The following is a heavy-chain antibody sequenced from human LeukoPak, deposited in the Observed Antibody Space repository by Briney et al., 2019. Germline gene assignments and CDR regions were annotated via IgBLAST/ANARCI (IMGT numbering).Heavy chain of an antibody. CDR1: GFTFSSYG. CDR2: ISYDGSNK. CDR3: AKSLSQWELLLFDY. D-gene: IGHD1-26*01. Sequence: GGSLRLSCAASGFTFSSYGMHWVRQAPGKGLEWVAVISYDGSNKYYADSVKGRFTISRDNSKNTLYLQMNSLRAEDTAVYYCAKSLSQWELLLFDYWGQGTLVTVSS. V-gene: IGHV3-30*18. J-gene: IGHJ4*02.